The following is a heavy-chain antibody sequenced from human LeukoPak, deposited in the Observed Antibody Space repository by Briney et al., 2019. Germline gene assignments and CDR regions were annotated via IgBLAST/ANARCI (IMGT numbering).Heavy chain of an antibody. Sequence: SETLSLTCTVSGGSIRSSYYYWTWIRQPPGKGLEWIGYIYYSGNTNYNPSLKSRVSISVDTSKNQFSLKLSSVTAADTAVYYCAKTTGSLFHFFDCWGQGTLVTVSS. CDR2: IYYSGNT. CDR1: GGSIRSSYYY. D-gene: IGHD1-1*01. J-gene: IGHJ4*02. V-gene: IGHV4-61*01. CDR3: AKTTGSLFHFFDC.